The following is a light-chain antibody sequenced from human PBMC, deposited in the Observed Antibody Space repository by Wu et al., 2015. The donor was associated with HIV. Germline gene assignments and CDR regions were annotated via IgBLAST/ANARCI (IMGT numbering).Light chain of an antibody. CDR2: LAS. CDR3: QKYNNAPLT. V-gene: IGKV1-27*01. Sequence: DIQMTQSPSSLSASVGDRVTITCRASQDISKYLAWYQQKPGKGPKLLISLASTLQSGVPSRFSGTRSGTDFTLTISSLQPEDVATYYCQKYNNAPLTFGGGTKVEIK. J-gene: IGKJ4*01. CDR1: QDISKY.